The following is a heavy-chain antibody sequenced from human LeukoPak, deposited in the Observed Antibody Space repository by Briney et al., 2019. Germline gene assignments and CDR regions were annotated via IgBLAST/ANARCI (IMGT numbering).Heavy chain of an antibody. V-gene: IGHV3-30*02. CDR1: GFTFSNYG. CDR3: AKRSYGGGSWYSAPDY. D-gene: IGHD6-13*01. Sequence: GGSLRLSCAASGFTFSNYGMHWVRQAPGKGLEWVAFIRYDGSNKYYADSVKGRFTISRDNSKNTLYLQMNSLRAEDTAVYYCAKRSYGGGSWYSAPDYWGQGTLVTVSS. CDR2: IRYDGSNK. J-gene: IGHJ4*02.